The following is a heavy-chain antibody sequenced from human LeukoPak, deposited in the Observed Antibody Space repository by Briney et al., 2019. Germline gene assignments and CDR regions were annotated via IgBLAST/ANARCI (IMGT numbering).Heavy chain of an antibody. CDR1: GGSISSGDYY. CDR2: IYYSGST. J-gene: IGHJ4*02. Sequence: SETLSLTCTVSGGSISSGDYYWSWIRQPPGKGLEWIGYIYYSGSTYYNPSLKSRVTISVDTSKNQFSLKLSSVTAADTAVYYCARVLGYYFTIDYWGRGTLVTVSS. D-gene: IGHD3-22*01. CDR3: ARVLGYYFTIDY. V-gene: IGHV4-30-4*08.